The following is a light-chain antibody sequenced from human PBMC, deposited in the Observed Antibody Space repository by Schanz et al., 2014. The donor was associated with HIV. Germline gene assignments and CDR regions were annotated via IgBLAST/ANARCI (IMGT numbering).Light chain of an antibody. Sequence: AIQMTQSPSSLSASVGDRVTITCRASQGIRNDLSWYQQKPGKPPQLLIYAATSLESGVPSRFTGSGSGTDFTLTISSLQPEDFATYYCQQYNSYSHTFGQGTKLDI. CDR1: QGIRND. CDR3: QQYNSYSHT. V-gene: IGKV1-6*01. J-gene: IGKJ2*01. CDR2: AAT.